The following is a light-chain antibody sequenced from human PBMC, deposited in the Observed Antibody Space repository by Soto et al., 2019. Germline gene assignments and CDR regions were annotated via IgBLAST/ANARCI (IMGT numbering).Light chain of an antibody. CDR3: QQYNNWPRT. Sequence: EIVMTQSPATLSVSPGERATLSCRASQSVSSNLAWYQQKPGQGPRLLIYGASTRATGIPGRFSSSGSGTEFTLTISSLQSEDFAVYYCQQYNNWPRTFGQGTKVEIK. CDR2: GAS. CDR1: QSVSSN. J-gene: IGKJ1*01. V-gene: IGKV3-15*01.